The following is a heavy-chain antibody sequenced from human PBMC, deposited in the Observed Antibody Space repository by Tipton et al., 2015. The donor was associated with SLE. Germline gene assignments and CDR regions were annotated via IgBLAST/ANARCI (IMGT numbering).Heavy chain of an antibody. D-gene: IGHD5-24*01. CDR2: HYTSGTT. V-gene: IGHV4-4*08. J-gene: IGHJ3*02. CDR1: GASINSNY. CDR3: ARVGLITPDAFDI. Sequence: TLSLTCTVSGASINSNYWTWIRQPPGKGLEWIGYHYTSGTTKYNPSLQSRVTISVDTPKNQFSLKLNSVTAADTAVYYCARVGLITPDAFDIWGEGTMVTVSS.